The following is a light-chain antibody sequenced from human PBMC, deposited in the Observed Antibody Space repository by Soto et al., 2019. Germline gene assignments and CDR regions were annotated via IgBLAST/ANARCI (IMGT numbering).Light chain of an antibody. J-gene: IGLJ1*01. CDR1: SSDVGSYNL. V-gene: IGLV2-23*03. CDR2: EGS. Sequence: LTQPASVSESPRQSITISCTGTSSDVGSYNLVSWYQQHPGKAPKLMIYEGSKRPSGVSNRFSGSKSGNTASLTISGLQAEDEADYYCCSYAGSSTFEVFGTGTKVTVL. CDR3: CSYAGSSTFEV.